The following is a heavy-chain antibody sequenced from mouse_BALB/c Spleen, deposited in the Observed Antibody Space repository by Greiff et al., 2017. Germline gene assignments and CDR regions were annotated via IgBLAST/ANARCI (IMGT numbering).Heavy chain of an antibody. Sequence: VQLKESGGDLVKPGGSLKLSCAASGFTFSSYGMSWVRQTPDKRLEWVATISSGGSYTYYPDSVKGRFTISRDNAKNNLYLQMSSLKSDDTAIYYGARPSCEDYYCDYGGQGTTLTVSS. J-gene: IGHJ2*01. D-gene: IGHD6-1*01. CDR3: ARPSCEDYYCDY. V-gene: IGHV5-6*01. CDR1: GFTFSSYG. CDR2: ISSGGSYT.